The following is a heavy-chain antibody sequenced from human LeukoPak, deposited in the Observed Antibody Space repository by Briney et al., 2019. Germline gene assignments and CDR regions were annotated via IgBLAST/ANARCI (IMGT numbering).Heavy chain of an antibody. Sequence: MSSQTLSLTCTVSGVSISSGSYYWSWIRQPAGKGLEWIVRIYTSGSTNYNPALKSRVTISVDTSKNQFSLKLSSVTAADTAVYYCARDNCGGDCYRYYYGMDVWGQGTTVTVSS. CDR2: IYTSGST. V-gene: IGHV4-61*02. J-gene: IGHJ6*02. CDR3: ARDNCGGDCYRYYYGMDV. CDR1: GVSISSGSYY. D-gene: IGHD2-21*02.